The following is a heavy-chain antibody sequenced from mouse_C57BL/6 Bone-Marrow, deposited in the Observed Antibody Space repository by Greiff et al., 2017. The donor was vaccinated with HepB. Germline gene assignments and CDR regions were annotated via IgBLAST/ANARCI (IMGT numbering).Heavy chain of an antibody. CDR3: ARSGVYYGNPGFAY. CDR1: GYTFTGYW. Sequence: QVQLQQSGAELMKPGASVKLSCKATGYTFTGYWIEWVKQRPGHGLEWIGEILPGSGSTNYTEKFKGKATFTADTSSNTAYMQLSSLTTEDSAIYYCARSGVYYGNPGFAYWGQGTLVTVSA. D-gene: IGHD2-1*01. CDR2: ILPGSGST. V-gene: IGHV1-9*01. J-gene: IGHJ3*01.